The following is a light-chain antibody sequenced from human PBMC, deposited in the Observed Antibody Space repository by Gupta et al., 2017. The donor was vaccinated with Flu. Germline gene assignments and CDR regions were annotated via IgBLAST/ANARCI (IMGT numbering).Light chain of an antibody. CDR3: QQRGSWPIT. CDR1: QNIKSASE. CDR2: DAY. V-gene: IGKV3-11*01. Sequence: ILSLSLVARATLSYRARQNIKSASELAWYQQKPGQAPSLLISDAYNRATAIPARFSGSGSGTDFTLTIRSLEPEDSAVYFCQQRGSWPITFGTGTKVEIK. J-gene: IGKJ4*01.